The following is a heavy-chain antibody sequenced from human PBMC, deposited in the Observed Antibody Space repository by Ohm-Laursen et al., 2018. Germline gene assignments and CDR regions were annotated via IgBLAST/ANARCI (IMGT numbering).Heavy chain of an antibody. Sequence: SETLSLTCTVSGGSISAYYWSWIRQPSGKGLEWSGRIYTSGTTNYNPSLKSRVTMSLDTSKNQFSLMLSSVTAADTAVYYCARDNYDILTENWFDPWGRGTLVTVSS. CDR2: IYTSGTT. D-gene: IGHD3-9*01. CDR3: ARDNYDILTENWFDP. CDR1: GGSISAYY. V-gene: IGHV4-4*07. J-gene: IGHJ5*02.